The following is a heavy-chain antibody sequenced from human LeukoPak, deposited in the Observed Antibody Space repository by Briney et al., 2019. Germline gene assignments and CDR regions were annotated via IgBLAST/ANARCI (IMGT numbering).Heavy chain of an antibody. V-gene: IGHV3-66*01. J-gene: IGHJ4*02. CDR3: ARDISDYDSSGYYWD. Sequence: PGGSLRLSCAASGFTVSSNYMSWVRQAPGKGLEWVSVIYSGGSTYYADSVKGRFTISRDNSKNTLYLQMNSLRAEDTAVYYCARDISDYDSSGYYWDWGQGTLVTVSS. D-gene: IGHD3-22*01. CDR1: GFTVSSNY. CDR2: IYSGGST.